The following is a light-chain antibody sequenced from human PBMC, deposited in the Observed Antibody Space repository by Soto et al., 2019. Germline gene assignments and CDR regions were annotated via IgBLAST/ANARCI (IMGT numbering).Light chain of an antibody. CDR3: QQRNDWQVT. V-gene: IGKV3-11*01. Sequence: EVVLTQSPVTLSLSPGERATLSCRASQSVSSYLAWYQQKPGQAPMLLIYDVSNRATGIPARFSGSGSGTDFTLTISSLEPEDFAVYYRQQRNDWQVTFGQGTRLEIK. CDR2: DVS. CDR1: QSVSSY. J-gene: IGKJ5*01.